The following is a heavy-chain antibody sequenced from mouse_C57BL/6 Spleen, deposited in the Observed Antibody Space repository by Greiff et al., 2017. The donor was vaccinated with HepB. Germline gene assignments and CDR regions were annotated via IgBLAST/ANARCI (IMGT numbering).Heavy chain of an antibody. CDR1: GYAFSSSW. CDR3: ARHFGGDYAMDY. V-gene: IGHV1-82*01. J-gene: IGHJ4*01. CDR2: IYPGDGDT. Sequence: QVQLQQSGPELVKPGASVKISCKASGYAFSSSWMNWVKQRPGKGLEWIGRIYPGDGDTNYNGKFKGKATLTADKSSSTAYMQLSSLTSEDSAVYFCARHFGGDYAMDYWGQGTSVTVSS.